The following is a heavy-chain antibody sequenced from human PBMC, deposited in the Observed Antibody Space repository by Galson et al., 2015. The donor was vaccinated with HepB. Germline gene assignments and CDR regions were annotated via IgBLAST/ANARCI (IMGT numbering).Heavy chain of an antibody. V-gene: IGHV1-69*13. J-gene: IGHJ6*03. Sequence: SVKVSCKASGGTFSSYVISWVRQAPGQGLEWMGGIIPIFGTANYAQNFQGRVTITADESTSTAYMELSSLRSEDTAVYYCAQGENWNAHGLLDWYMDVWGKGTTVTVSS. D-gene: IGHD1-1*01. CDR2: IIPIFGTA. CDR3: AQGENWNAHGLLDWYMDV. CDR1: GGTFSSYV.